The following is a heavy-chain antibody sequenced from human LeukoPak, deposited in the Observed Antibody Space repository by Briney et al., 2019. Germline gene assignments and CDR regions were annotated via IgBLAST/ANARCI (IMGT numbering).Heavy chain of an antibody. CDR3: AKGQSSSSWYNY. CDR1: GFTFSSYA. V-gene: IGHV3-23*01. J-gene: IGHJ4*02. D-gene: IGHD6-13*01. Sequence: GGSLRLSCAASGFTFSSYAMNWVRQAPGNGLEWVSAISGSGGSTYYADSVKGRFTISRDNSKNTLYLQMNSLRAEDTAVYYCAKGQSSSSWYNYWGQGTLVTVSS. CDR2: ISGSGGST.